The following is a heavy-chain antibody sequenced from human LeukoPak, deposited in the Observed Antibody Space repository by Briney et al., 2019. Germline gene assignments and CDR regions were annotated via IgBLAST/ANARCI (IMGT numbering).Heavy chain of an antibody. J-gene: IGHJ4*02. CDR3: ARDFYGVDY. V-gene: IGHV3-30-3*01. D-gene: IGHD2/OR15-2a*01. CDR1: GFTFSNYA. Sequence: GGSLRLSCAAPGFTFSNYAMHWVRQAPGKGLEWVAVISYDGSDKNYADSVKGRFTISRDDSKNTLYLHMNSLGADDTAVYYCARDFYGVDYWGQGTLVTVSS. CDR2: ISYDGSDK.